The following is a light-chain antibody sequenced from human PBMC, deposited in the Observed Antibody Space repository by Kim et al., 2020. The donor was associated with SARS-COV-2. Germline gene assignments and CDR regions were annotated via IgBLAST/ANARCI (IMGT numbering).Light chain of an antibody. CDR2: DAS. CDR1: QTISAN. V-gene: IGKV3-15*01. Sequence: EIVMTQSPATLSVSPGERATLSCRASQTISANLAWYQQKPGQAPRLLIYDASTSPTDIPARFSGSGSGTEFTLTISSLQSEDFAVYYCQQYNNWPRTFGQGTKVDIK. J-gene: IGKJ2*01. CDR3: QQYNNWPRT.